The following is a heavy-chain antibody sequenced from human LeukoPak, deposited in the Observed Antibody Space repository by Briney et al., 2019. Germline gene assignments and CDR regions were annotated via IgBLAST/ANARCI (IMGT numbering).Heavy chain of an antibody. Sequence: PSETLSLTCTVSGGSISSSNYYWGWIRQPPGKGLEWIGSIYYSGSTYQNPSLKSRATISVDTSKNQFSMKLSSETAADTAVYYCARSLGLVNFDYWGQGTLVTVSS. D-gene: IGHD2-21*01. CDR2: IYYSGST. CDR1: GGSISSSNYY. V-gene: IGHV4-39*01. CDR3: ARSLGLVNFDY. J-gene: IGHJ4*02.